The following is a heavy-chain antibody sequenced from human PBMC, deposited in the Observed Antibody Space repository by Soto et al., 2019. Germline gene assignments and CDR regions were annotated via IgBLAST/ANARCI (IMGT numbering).Heavy chain of an antibody. D-gene: IGHD5-12*01. V-gene: IGHV3-74*01. J-gene: IGHJ4*02. CDR2: IKGDETNQ. CDR1: GFTFSSYW. CDR3: ARGLSGYYGFDY. Sequence: EVQLVESGGGLVQFGGSLRLSCAASGFTFSSYWMHWVRQVPGKGLVWVSRIKGDETNQGYADSVKGRFTISRDNVKNTLYLQMNSLRPEDTAVYYCARGLSGYYGFDYWGQGTLVTVSS.